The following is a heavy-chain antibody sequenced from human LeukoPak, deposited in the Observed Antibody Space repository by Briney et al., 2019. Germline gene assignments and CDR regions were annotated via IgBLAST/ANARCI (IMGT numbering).Heavy chain of an antibody. Sequence: PGGSLRLSCAASGFTFTTYAMSWVRQAPGKELEWVSTLSPSGVRTYYTDSVKGRFTISRDNSKNTLYLQMNSLRAEDMAVYYCAKWAVVTKIFDYWGQGTLVTVSS. CDR2: LSPSGVRT. V-gene: IGHV3-23*01. J-gene: IGHJ4*02. CDR1: GFTFTTYA. CDR3: AKWAVVTKIFDY. D-gene: IGHD4-23*01.